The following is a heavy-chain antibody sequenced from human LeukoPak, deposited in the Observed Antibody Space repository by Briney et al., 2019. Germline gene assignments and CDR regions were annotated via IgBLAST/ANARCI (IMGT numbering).Heavy chain of an antibody. CDR3: AKPLLSSGSMPSY. CDR1: GFTFSSYG. CDR2: IRYDGSNK. V-gene: IGHV3-30*02. J-gene: IGHJ4*02. D-gene: IGHD3-10*01. Sequence: PGGSLRLSCAASGFTFSSYGMHWVRQAPGKGLEWVAFIRYDGSNKYYADSVKGRFTISRDNSKNALYLQMNSLRAEDTAVYYCAKPLLSSGSMPSYWGQGTLVTVSS.